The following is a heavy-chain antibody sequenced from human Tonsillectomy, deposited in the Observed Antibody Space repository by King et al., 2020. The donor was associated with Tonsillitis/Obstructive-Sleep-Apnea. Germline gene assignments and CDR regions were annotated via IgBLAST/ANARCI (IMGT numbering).Heavy chain of an antibody. D-gene: IGHD3-16*01. CDR1: GFIFSSYE. CDR2: ISSRGSTI. CDR3: ARGPPGGHQTPYYYYGMDV. Sequence: VQLVESGGGLVQPGGSLRLSCAASGFIFSSYEMNWVRQAPGKGLEWVSYISSRGSTIYYADSVKGRFTISRNNAKNSLYLQMNSLRAEDTAVYYCARGPPGGHQTPYYYYGMDVWGQGTTVTVSS. J-gene: IGHJ6*02. V-gene: IGHV3-48*03.